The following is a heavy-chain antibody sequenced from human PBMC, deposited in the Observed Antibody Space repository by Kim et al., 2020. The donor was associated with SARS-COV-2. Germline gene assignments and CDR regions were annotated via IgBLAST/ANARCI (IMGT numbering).Heavy chain of an antibody. J-gene: IGHJ4*02. Sequence: EWIGSIYYSGSTYYNPTLKSRVTISVDTSKNQFSLKLSSVTAADTAVYYCARLQIRITMVRGVPYYFDYWGQGTLVTVSS. CDR2: IYYSGST. V-gene: IGHV4-39*01. CDR3: ARLQIRITMVRGVPYYFDY. D-gene: IGHD3-10*01.